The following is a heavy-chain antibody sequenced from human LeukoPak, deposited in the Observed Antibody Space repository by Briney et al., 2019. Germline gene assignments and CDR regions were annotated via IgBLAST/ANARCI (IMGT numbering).Heavy chain of an antibody. D-gene: IGHD2-2*01. CDR1: GFTISNHW. Sequence: GGSLGLFCAASGFTISNHWMHWVRQAPGKGLVWVSRINSDGRRTSYADSVKGRFTISRDNANNTLYLQMNSLRPDDTAVYYCAREVEVVPATMGAYYYYYMYVWAKGTTVTVSS. J-gene: IGHJ6*03. CDR3: AREVEVVPATMGAYYYYYMYV. CDR2: INSDGRRT. V-gene: IGHV3-74*01.